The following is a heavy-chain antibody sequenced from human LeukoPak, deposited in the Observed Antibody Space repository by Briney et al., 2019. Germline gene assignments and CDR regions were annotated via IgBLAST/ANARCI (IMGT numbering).Heavy chain of an antibody. D-gene: IGHD3-22*01. CDR3: ARDRDYYDRSGYYSPFDY. CDR1: GGSISSGSYY. J-gene: IGHJ4*02. Sequence: SETLSLTCTVSGGSISSGSYYWSWIRQPAGKGLEWIGRIYTSGSTNYNPSLKSRVTISLETSKNQFSLKLSSVTAADTAVYYCARDRDYYDRSGYYSPFDYWGQGTLVTVSS. CDR2: IYTSGST. V-gene: IGHV4-61*02.